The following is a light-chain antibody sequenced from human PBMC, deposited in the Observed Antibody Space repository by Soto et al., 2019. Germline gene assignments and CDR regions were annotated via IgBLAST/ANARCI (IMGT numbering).Light chain of an antibody. V-gene: IGKV1-8*01. CDR1: QGISSY. J-gene: IGKJ2*01. Sequence: AIRMTQSPSSLSLSTGDRVTITCRASQGISSYLACYQQKPGKAPQLLIYAASTLQSGVPSRFSGSGSGTDFTLTIRCLQSEDFAAYYCQQYYSYPLYTFGQGTQLEIK. CDR2: AAS. CDR3: QQYYSYPLYT.